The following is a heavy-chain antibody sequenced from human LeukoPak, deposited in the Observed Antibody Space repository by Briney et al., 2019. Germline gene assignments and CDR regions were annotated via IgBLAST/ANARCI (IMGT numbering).Heavy chain of an antibody. CDR3: AHRTYYYDSSGYYQYYFDY. J-gene: IGHJ4*02. D-gene: IGHD3-22*01. Sequence: GGSLRLSCAASGFTVSSNYMSWVRQAPGKGLEWVSVIYSGGSTYYADSVKGRFTISRHNSKNTLYLQMNSLRAEDTAVYYCAHRTYYYDSSGYYQYYFDYWGQGTLVTVSS. CDR1: GFTVSSNY. V-gene: IGHV3-53*04. CDR2: IYSGGST.